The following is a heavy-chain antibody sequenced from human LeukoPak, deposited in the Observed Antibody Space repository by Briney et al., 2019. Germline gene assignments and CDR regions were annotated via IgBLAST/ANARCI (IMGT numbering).Heavy chain of an antibody. CDR2: ISTHNGNT. CDR3: ALLPHCTTATCYFLDY. CDR1: GYTFTNYA. D-gene: IGHD2-21*02. J-gene: IGHJ4*02. Sequence: GASVKVSCKASGYTFTNYAITWVRQAPGQGLEWMGWISTHNGNTNYAQKLQGRVTMTADKSTSTAYMELRSLRFDDTAVYYCALLPHCTTATCYFLDYWGQGTLVTVSS. V-gene: IGHV1-18*01.